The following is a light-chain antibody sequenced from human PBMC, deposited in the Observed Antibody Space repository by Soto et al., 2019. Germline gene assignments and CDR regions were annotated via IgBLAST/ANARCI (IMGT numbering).Light chain of an antibody. J-gene: IGKJ4*01. CDR1: QDIRNY. Sequence: DIQMTQSPSSLSASVGDRVTITCQASQDIRNYLNWYQQKPGKAPNLLIYDASNLRAGVPSRFSGSGSGTEFTFTISRLQPEDIATYYCQHYDHLPPLSFGGGTKVEIK. CDR3: QHYDHLPPLS. V-gene: IGKV1-33*01. CDR2: DAS.